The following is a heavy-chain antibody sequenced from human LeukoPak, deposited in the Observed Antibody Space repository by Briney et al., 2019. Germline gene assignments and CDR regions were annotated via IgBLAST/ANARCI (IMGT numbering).Heavy chain of an antibody. V-gene: IGHV1-2*02. CDR1: GYTFTGYY. Sequence: ASVKVSCKASGYTFTGYYIHWVRHAPGQGLEWMGWINPDSGVSTYARKFQGRVSTTRDTPISTASFELRSLKSDDTAVYYCARAGPTATRLSPGGSFDYWGQGTLVTVSS. J-gene: IGHJ4*02. D-gene: IGHD6-6*01. CDR3: ARAGPTATRLSPGGSFDY. CDR2: INPDSGVS.